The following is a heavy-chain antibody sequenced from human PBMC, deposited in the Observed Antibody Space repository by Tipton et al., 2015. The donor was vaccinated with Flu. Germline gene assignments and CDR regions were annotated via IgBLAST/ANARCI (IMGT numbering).Heavy chain of an antibody. J-gene: IGHJ6*02. D-gene: IGHD3-16*01. Sequence: SLRLSCAASGFPFSTYAMTWVRQAPGRGLEWISTIPGSGDSTYYADSVKGRFTISRDNSKNMVFLQMNNLRAEDTAVYYCARDRVVAVAGGGSMDVWGQGTTVSVS. V-gene: IGHV3-23*01. CDR1: GFPFSTYA. CDR3: ARDRVVAVAGGGSMDV. CDR2: IPGSGDST.